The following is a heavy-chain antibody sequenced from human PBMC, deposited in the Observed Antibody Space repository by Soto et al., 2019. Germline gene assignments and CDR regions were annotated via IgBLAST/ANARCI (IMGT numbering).Heavy chain of an antibody. CDR3: AKDAYYYGSGSAVPAFDP. Sequence: EVQLLESGGGLVQPGGSLRLSCAASGFTFSSYAMSWVRQAPGKGLEWVSAISGSGGSTYYADSVKGRFTISRDNSKNTLYLQMNSLRAEDTAVYYCAKDAYYYGSGSAVPAFDPWGQGTLVTVSS. CDR2: ISGSGGST. V-gene: IGHV3-23*01. J-gene: IGHJ5*02. D-gene: IGHD3-10*01. CDR1: GFTFSSYA.